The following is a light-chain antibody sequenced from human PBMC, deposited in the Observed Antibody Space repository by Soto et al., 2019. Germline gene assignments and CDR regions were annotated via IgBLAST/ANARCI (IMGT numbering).Light chain of an antibody. CDR3: QQSYSAPPT. Sequence: DIQLTQSPSSLSASLGDRVTITCRASQTPSIFLNWYQQKPGKAPKLLIFAASNLQRGVPSRFSGSGSGTDFTLTISSLQPEDFATYYCQQSYSAPPTFGQGTKVEIK. CDR2: AAS. V-gene: IGKV1-39*01. J-gene: IGKJ1*01. CDR1: QTPSIF.